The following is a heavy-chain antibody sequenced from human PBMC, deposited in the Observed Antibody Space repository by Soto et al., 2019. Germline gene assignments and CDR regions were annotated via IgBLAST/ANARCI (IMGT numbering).Heavy chain of an antibody. D-gene: IGHD3-10*01. J-gene: IGHJ6*02. CDR1: EFTFSSSW. Sequence: GGSLRLSCVVSEFTFSSSWMHWVRQGPGKGLVWVSRMNSDGSIINYADSVKGRFTTSRDNAKNMLYLQMNSLRAEDTAVYYCVRPLPSGQTHARDVWGQGTTVTVSS. CDR2: MNSDGSII. CDR3: VRPLPSGQTHARDV. V-gene: IGHV3-74*01.